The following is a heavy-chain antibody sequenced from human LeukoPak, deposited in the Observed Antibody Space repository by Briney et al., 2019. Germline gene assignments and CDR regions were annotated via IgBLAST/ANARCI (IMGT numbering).Heavy chain of an antibody. V-gene: IGHV4-4*07. J-gene: IGHJ5*02. Sequence: PETLSLTCTVSGGSISSYYCSWIRQPAGKGLEWIGRIYTSGSTNYNPSLKSRVTISVDKSKNQFSLKLSSVTAADTAVYYCARDTTYYYGSGSYLNWFDPWGQGTLCTVSS. CDR2: IYTSGST. CDR1: GGSISSYY. CDR3: ARDTTYYYGSGSYLNWFDP. D-gene: IGHD3-10*01.